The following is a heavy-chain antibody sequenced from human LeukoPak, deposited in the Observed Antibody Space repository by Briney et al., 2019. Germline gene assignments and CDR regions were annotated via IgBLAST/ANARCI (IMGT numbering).Heavy chain of an antibody. D-gene: IGHD3-10*01. J-gene: IGHJ4*02. V-gene: IGHV3-30*02. CDR3: AKVKGTYYFDY. Sequence: GALRLSCAASGFTFSSYGMSWVRQAPGKGLEWVAFIRYDGSNKYYADSVKGRFTISRDNSKNTLYLQMNSLRAEDTAVYYCAKVKGTYYFDYWGQGTLVTVSS. CDR1: GFTFSSYG. CDR2: IRYDGSNK.